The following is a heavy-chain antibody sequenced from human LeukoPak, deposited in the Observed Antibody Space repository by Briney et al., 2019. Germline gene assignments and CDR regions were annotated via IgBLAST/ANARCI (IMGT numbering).Heavy chain of an antibody. D-gene: IGHD3-3*01. J-gene: IGHJ5*02. CDR3: AHRRAESYDFWSGHNWFDP. V-gene: IGHV2-5*01. CDR1: GFSLSTSGVG. Sequence: ESGPTLVKPTQTLTLTCTFSGFSLSTSGVGVGWIRQPPGKALEWLALIYWNDDKRYSPSLKSRLTITKDTSKNQVVLTMTNMDPVDTATYYCAHRRAESYDFWSGHNWFDPWGQGTLVTVSS. CDR2: IYWNDDK.